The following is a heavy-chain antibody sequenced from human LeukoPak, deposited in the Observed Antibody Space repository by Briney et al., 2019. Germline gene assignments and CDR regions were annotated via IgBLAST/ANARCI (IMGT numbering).Heavy chain of an antibody. CDR2: ISGSGGST. V-gene: IGHV3-23*01. Sequence: GGSLRLSCAASGFTFSSYAMSWVRQAPGKGLEWVSAISGSGGSTYYADSVKGRFTISRDNSKSTLFLQMNSLRAEDTAVYYCARVRIKGGYSYGLSYWGQGTLVTVSS. CDR1: GFTFSSYA. J-gene: IGHJ4*02. CDR3: ARVRIKGGYSYGLSY. D-gene: IGHD5-18*01.